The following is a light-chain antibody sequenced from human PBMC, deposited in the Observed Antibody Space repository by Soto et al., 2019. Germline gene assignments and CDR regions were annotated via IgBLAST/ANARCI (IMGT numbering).Light chain of an antibody. Sequence: QSALTQPASVSGSPGQSITISCTGTSSDVGGYNYVSWYQQHPGKAPKLMIYDVSNRPSGVSNRFSGSKSGNTASLTISGLQAEDEADYYCSSYTSSSTPRYVFGTGTKVPV. V-gene: IGLV2-14*01. CDR1: SSDVGGYNY. J-gene: IGLJ1*01. CDR2: DVS. CDR3: SSYTSSSTPRYV.